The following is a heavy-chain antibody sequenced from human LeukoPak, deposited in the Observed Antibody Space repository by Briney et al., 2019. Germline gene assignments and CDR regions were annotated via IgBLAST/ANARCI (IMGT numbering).Heavy chain of an antibody. CDR3: ARDGRAAGFDY. D-gene: IGHD1-1*01. V-gene: IGHV3-21*01. CDR1: GFTFSSYS. Sequence: GGSLRLSCAASGFTFSSYSVNWVRQAPGKGLEWVSSISSSSSYIYYADSVKGRFTISRDNAKNSLYLQMNSLRAEDTAVYYCARDGRAAGFDYWGQGTLVTVSS. CDR2: ISSSSSYI. J-gene: IGHJ4*02.